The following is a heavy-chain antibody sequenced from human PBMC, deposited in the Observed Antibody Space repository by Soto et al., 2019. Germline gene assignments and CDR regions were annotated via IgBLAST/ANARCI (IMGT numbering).Heavy chain of an antibody. Sequence: PTETLCATSALYGGSFDGYYWSWIRQSPGKGLERVGEIHHSGSTKYNPSLNSRVSLSVDNSTKQFSLKMTSMTAADRGVYYCARGAASWRGDTFWAHGPPVTV. CDR2: IHHSGST. J-gene: IGHJ4*01. D-gene: IGHD5-18*01. CDR3: ARGAASWRGDTF. V-gene: IGHV4-34*01. CDR1: GGSFDGYY.